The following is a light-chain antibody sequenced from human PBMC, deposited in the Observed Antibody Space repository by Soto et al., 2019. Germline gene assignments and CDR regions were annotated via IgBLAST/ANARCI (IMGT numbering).Light chain of an antibody. CDR3: QSYDSSLRAWV. J-gene: IGLJ3*02. Sequence: QPVLTQPPSVSGAPGQRVTISCTESSSNIGAGYDVHWYQQLPGTAPKLLIYANSNRPSGVPDRFSGSKSGTSASLAITGLQAEYEADYYCQSYDSSLRAWVFGGGTKLTVL. CDR2: ANS. CDR1: SSNIGAGYD. V-gene: IGLV1-40*01.